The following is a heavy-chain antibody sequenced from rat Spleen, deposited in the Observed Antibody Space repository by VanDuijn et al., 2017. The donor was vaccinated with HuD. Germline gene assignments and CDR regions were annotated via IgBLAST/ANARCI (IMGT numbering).Heavy chain of an antibody. D-gene: IGHD1-11*01. J-gene: IGHJ3*01. V-gene: IGHV5S10*01. Sequence: EVQLVESDGGLVQPGRSLKLSCAASGFTFSSFPMAWVRQAPKKGLEWVATIFYDGSRTYYRDSVRGRFTFSRDNAKSTLYLQMDSLRSEDTATYYCATHDTEGIYWGQGTLVTVSS. CDR2: IFYDGSRT. CDR3: ATHDTEGIY. CDR1: GFTFSSFP.